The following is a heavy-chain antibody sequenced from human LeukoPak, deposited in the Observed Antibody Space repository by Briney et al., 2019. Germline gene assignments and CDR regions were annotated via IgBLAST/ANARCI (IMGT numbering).Heavy chain of an antibody. CDR1: GGSFSGYY. CDR2: INHSGST. V-gene: IGHV4-34*01. D-gene: IGHD3-22*01. J-gene: IGHJ1*01. CDR3: ARGPTYYYDSSGYSFFFQH. Sequence: SETLSLTCAVYGGSFSGYYWSWIRQPPGKGLEWIGEINHSGSTNYNPPLKSRVTISVDTSKNQFSLKLSSVTAADTAVYYCARGPTYYYDSSGYSFFFQHWGQGTLVTVSS.